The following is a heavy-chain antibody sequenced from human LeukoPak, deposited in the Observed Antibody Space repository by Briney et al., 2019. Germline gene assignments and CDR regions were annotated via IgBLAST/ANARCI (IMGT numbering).Heavy chain of an antibody. CDR3: VKTLSSSGSYFHPDFDY. CDR1: GFTFKNYA. Sequence: GGSLRLSCAASGFTFKNYAMTWVRQAPGKGLEWVSTTSTASVTNYADSVRGRFTLSRDNPRNTLFLDLSSLRDDDTAIYYCVKTLSSSGSYFHPDFDYWGLGTLVTVSS. V-gene: IGHV3-23*05. J-gene: IGHJ4*02. D-gene: IGHD3-10*01. CDR2: TSTASVT.